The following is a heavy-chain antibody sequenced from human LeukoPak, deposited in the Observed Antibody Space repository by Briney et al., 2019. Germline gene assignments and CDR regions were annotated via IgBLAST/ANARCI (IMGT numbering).Heavy chain of an antibody. CDR2: IYYSGTT. CDR3: ARTSGPWGNWFDP. CDR1: GDSITSSSYY. D-gene: IGHD5-12*01. Sequence: TSETLSLTCTVSGDSITSSSYYWGWIRQPPGKGLEWIGSIYYSGTTYYSPSLKSRVTISLDTSKNQFSLNLSSVTAAVTAVYYCARTSGPWGNWFDPWGQGTLVTVSS. V-gene: IGHV4-39*01. J-gene: IGHJ5*02.